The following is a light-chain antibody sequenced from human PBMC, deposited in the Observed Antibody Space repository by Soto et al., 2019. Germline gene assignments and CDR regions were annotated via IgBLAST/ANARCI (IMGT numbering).Light chain of an antibody. CDR1: RSLMYTDGNTY. CDR2: KVT. V-gene: IGKV2-30*01. Sequence: DVVMPQSPLSLPVTLRQPASISCRASRSLMYTDGNTYLNWFHQRPGQSPRRLFAKVTNRDSRVSHRFSASGSGWLITLKISRVEAEDVELYYCREGTRWPYTCGHRTQVEIK. CDR3: REGTRWPYT. J-gene: IGKJ2*01.